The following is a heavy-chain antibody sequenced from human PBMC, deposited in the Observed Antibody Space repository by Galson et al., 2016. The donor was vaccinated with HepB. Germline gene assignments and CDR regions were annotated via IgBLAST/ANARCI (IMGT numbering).Heavy chain of an antibody. V-gene: IGHV4-4*01. D-gene: IGHD3-22*01. CDR1: GGSISYNYW. CDR3: AKSRYSDTTGYFFPDF. CDR2: IYHSGIS. Sequence: ETLSLTCAVSGGSISYNYWWSWVRQPPGQGLEWIGQIYHSGISNYNPSLKSRVSISVDKSKNHFSLQLTSVTAADTAIYFCAKSRYSDTTGYFFPDFWGQGTLVTVSS. J-gene: IGHJ4*02.